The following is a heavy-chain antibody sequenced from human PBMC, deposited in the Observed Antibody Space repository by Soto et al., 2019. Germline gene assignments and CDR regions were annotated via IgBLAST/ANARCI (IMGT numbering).Heavy chain of an antibody. V-gene: IGHV3-21*01. CDR3: ARDMVPSSIAVSTDI. J-gene: IGHJ3*02. Sequence: GGSLRLSCAASGFTFSSYSMNWVRQAPGKGLEWVSSISSSSSYIYYADSVKGRFTISRDNAKNSLYLQMNSLRAEDTAVYYCARDMVPSSIAVSTDIWGQGTMVTVSS. D-gene: IGHD6-19*01. CDR1: GFTFSSYS. CDR2: ISSSSSYI.